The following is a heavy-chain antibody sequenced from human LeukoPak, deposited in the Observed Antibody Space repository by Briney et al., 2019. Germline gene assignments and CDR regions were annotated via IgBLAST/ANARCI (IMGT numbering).Heavy chain of an antibody. CDR3: ASRTPRGVGATTVGAFDI. J-gene: IGHJ3*02. V-gene: IGHV4-34*01. CDR1: GRSFSGYY. Sequence: RPETLSLTCPVYGRSFSGYYWSWIRQPPGKGREWIGEIKHSGSNNYNPSLKSQVTIPVTPSKTQFSLKLTSVTPAAPAVYYCASRTPRGVGATTVGAFDIWVQGTMVTVSS. D-gene: IGHD1-26*01. CDR2: IKHSGSN.